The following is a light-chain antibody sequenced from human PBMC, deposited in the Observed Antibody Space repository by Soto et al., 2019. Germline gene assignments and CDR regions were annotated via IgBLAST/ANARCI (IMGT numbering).Light chain of an antibody. V-gene: IGLV2-14*03. CDR3: SSYSSRSTLVI. CDR2: DVS. Sequence: QSALTQPASVSGSPGQSITISCTGTSSDVGDYDYVSWYQQHPGKVPKLMIYDVSNRPSGVSNRFSGSKSGNTASLTISGLQAEDEADYYCSSYSSRSTLVIFGGGTKVTVL. J-gene: IGLJ2*01. CDR1: SSDVGDYDY.